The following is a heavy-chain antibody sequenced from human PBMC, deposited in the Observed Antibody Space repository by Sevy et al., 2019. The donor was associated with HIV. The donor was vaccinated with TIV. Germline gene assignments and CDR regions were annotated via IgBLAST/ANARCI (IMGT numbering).Heavy chain of an antibody. CDR1: GYTFASYG. D-gene: IGHD1-26*01. CDR3: ARCLGGLRPWEYNWFDP. V-gene: IGHV1-18*01. J-gene: IGHJ5*02. Sequence: ASVKVSCKASGYTFASYGISWVRQAPGQGLEWMGWVTPYNGHKKYAQKLQGRVTMTTDTSTSTAYMELRSLRSDDTAVYYCARCLGGLRPWEYNWFDPWGQGTLVTVSS. CDR2: VTPYNGHK.